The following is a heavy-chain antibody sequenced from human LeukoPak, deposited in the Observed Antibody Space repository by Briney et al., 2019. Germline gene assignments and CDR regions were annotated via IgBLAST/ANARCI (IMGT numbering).Heavy chain of an antibody. CDR1: GFTFSGYA. CDR3: AIVRLETLGGRGFDY. CDR2: ITGSGGNT. V-gene: IGHV3-23*01. Sequence: GGSLRLSCAASGFTFSGYAMNWVRQAPGKGLDWVSAITGSGGNTYYADSVKGRFTISRDNSKNTLFLQMNSLRADDTAVYYCAIVRLETLGGRGFDYWGQGTLVTVSS. D-gene: IGHD1-1*01. J-gene: IGHJ4*02.